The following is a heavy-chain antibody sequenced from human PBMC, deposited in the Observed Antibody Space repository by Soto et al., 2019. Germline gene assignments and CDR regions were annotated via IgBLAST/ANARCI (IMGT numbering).Heavy chain of an antibody. D-gene: IGHD3-22*01. V-gene: IGHV3-48*01. CDR2: ISSSSSTI. CDR3: AKDTMIVVGTLFDY. CDR1: GFTFSSYS. Sequence: GGSLRLSCAASGFTFSSYSMNWVRQAPGKGLEWVSYISSSSSTIYYADSVKGRFTISRDKAKNSLYLQMNSLRAEDTAVYYCAKDTMIVVGTLFDYWGQGTLVTVSS. J-gene: IGHJ4*02.